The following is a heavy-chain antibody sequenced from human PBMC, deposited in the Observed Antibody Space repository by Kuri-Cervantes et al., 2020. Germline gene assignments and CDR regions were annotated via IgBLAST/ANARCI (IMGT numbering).Heavy chain of an antibody. V-gene: IGHV1-69*06. D-gene: IGHD3-3*01. CDR1: GGTFSSYA. Sequence: SVKVSCKASGGTFSSYAISWVRQAPGQGLEWMGGIIPIFGTANYAQKFQGRVTITADKSTSTAYMELSSLRSEDTAVYYCATRSGYYSLYYYYMGVWGKGTTVTVSS. CDR3: ATRSGYYSLYYYYMGV. CDR2: IIPIFGTA. J-gene: IGHJ6*03.